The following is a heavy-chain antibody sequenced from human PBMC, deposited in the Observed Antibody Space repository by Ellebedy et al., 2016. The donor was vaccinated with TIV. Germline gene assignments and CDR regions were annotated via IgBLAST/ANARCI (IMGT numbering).Heavy chain of an antibody. D-gene: IGHD6-19*01. V-gene: IGHV4-39*01. CDR1: GGSISSYS. CDR2: NYYSGRT. J-gene: IGHJ4*02. CDR3: ARQIAVEEGNYYFDY. Sequence: MPSETLSLTCTVSGGSISSYSWRWIRQPPGKGLAWIGINYYSGRTSYNPSLKSPVTISVNTSKNQFTMKLSSVTAAATAVYYFARQIAVEEGNYYFDYWGQGTLVTVSS.